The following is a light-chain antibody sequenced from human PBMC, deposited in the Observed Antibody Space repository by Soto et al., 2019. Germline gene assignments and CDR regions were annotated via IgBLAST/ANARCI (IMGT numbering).Light chain of an antibody. V-gene: IGLV2-11*01. CDR3: CSYAGSYTYV. CDR1: SSDVGSFNY. J-gene: IGLJ1*01. CDR2: DVT. Sequence: QSVLTQPRSVSGSPGQSVTISCTGTSSDVGSFNYVSWYQQHPGKAPKLMIYDVTKRPSGVPDRFSGSKSGNTASLTISGLQAEDEADYYCCSYAGSYTYVFGRGTKVTVL.